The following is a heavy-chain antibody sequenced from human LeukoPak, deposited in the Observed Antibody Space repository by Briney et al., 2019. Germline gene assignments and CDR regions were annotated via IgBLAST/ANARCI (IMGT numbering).Heavy chain of an antibody. D-gene: IGHD3-22*01. Sequence: GGSLRLSCAASGFGFGQYEMNWVRHAPGKGLGWIAYISVRAGTIYYGDSAEGRFTISGDDAKNSLYLQMNGLRVEDTAIYYCAKDFPHYYEVPHGMDVWGQGTTVTV. CDR3: AKDFPHYYEVPHGMDV. V-gene: IGHV3-48*03. CDR1: GFGFGQYE. CDR2: ISVRAGTI. J-gene: IGHJ6*02.